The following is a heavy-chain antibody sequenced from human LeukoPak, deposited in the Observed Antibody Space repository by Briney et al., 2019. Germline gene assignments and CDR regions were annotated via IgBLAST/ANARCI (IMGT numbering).Heavy chain of an antibody. J-gene: IGHJ6*02. V-gene: IGHV3-53*05. D-gene: IGHD2-2*01. CDR2: FYSGGSR. CDR3: ARVPPDIVVVPAAIDDYYYGMDV. Sequence: GGSLRLSCAASGFTVSSNYMSWVRQAPGKGLEWVSVFYSGGSRYYADSVKGRLTISRDNSKNTLYFQMNSLRAEDTAVYYCARVPPDIVVVPAAIDDYYYGMDVWGQGTTVTVSS. CDR1: GFTVSSNY.